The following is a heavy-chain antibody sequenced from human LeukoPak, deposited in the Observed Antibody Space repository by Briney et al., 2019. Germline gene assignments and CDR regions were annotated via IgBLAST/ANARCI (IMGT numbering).Heavy chain of an antibody. Sequence: PSETLSLTCAVYGGSYSGYYWSLIRQPSGKGLEWIGKINHSGSTNYNPSLKSRVTISVDTSKNQFSLKLSSVTAADTAVYYCARGPEARDSSGYYVYNYFDYWGQGTLVTVSS. CDR1: GGSYSGYY. D-gene: IGHD3-22*01. V-gene: IGHV4-34*01. CDR2: INHSGST. J-gene: IGHJ4*02. CDR3: ARGPEARDSSGYYVYNYFDY.